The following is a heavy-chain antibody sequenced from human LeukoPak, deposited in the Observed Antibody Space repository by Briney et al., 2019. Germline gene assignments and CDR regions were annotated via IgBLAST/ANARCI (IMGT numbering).Heavy chain of an antibody. V-gene: IGHV3-66*01. Sequence: GGSLRLSCAASGFTVSSNYMSWVRQAPGKGLEWVSVIYSGGSTYYADSVKGRFTISRDNSKNTLYPQMNSLRAEDTAVYYCARERGTVWGSYRYFDYWGQGTLVTVSS. CDR3: ARERGTVWGSYRYFDY. J-gene: IGHJ4*02. CDR2: IYSGGST. CDR1: GFTVSSNY. D-gene: IGHD3-16*02.